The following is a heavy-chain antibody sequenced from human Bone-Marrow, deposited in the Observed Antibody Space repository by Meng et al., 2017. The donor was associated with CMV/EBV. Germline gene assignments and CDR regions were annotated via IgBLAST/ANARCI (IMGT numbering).Heavy chain of an antibody. CDR3: ARDLGTVASGY. D-gene: IGHD4-23*01. J-gene: IGHJ4*02. Sequence: CAVAGASISSNNWWSWVRQPPGKGLEWIGEIYHSGSANYNPSLNSRVTISVDKSKNQLSLKVTSMTAADTAVYYCARDLGTVASGYWGQGTLVTVSS. CDR2: IYHSGSA. V-gene: IGHV4-4*02. CDR1: GASISSNNW.